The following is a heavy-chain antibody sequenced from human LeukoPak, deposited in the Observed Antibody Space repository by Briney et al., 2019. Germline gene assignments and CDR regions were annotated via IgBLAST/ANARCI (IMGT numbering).Heavy chain of an antibody. V-gene: IGHV4-59*12. CDR2: IYYSGST. CDR3: ASTVGGDYYYGMDV. D-gene: IGHD1-26*01. CDR1: GGSISSYY. Sequence: SETLSLTCTVSGGSISSYYWSWIRQPPGKGLEWIGYIYYSGSTNYNPSLKSRVTMSVDTSKNQFSLKLSSVTAADTAVYYCASTVGGDYYYGMDVWGQGTTVTVSS. J-gene: IGHJ6*02.